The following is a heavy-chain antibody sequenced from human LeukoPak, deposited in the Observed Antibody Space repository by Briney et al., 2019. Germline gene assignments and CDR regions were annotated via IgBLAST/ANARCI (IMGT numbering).Heavy chain of an antibody. J-gene: IGHJ6*02. CDR1: GFTFSSYG. V-gene: IGHV3-30*18. CDR2: ISYDGSNK. D-gene: IGHD6-19*01. Sequence: GGSLRLPCAASGFTFSSYGMHWVRQAPGKGLEWVAVISYDGSNKYYADSVKGRFTISRDNSKNTLYLQMNSLRAEDTAVHYCAKDSVAGLYYYYGMDVWGQGTTVTVSS. CDR3: AKDSVAGLYYYYGMDV.